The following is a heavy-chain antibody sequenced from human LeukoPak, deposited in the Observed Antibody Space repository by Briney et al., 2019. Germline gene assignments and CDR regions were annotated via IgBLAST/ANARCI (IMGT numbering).Heavy chain of an antibody. CDR2: IYYSGST. D-gene: IGHD2-15*01. CDR3: ARTRTRCSGGSCYCPY. J-gene: IGHJ4*02. V-gene: IGHV4-59*01. Sequence: SETLSLTCTVSGGSISSYYWSWIRQPPGKGLEWIGYIYYSGSTNYSPSLKSRVTISVDTSKNQFSLKLSSVTAADTAVYYCARTRTRCSGGSCYCPYWGQGTLVTVSS. CDR1: GGSISSYY.